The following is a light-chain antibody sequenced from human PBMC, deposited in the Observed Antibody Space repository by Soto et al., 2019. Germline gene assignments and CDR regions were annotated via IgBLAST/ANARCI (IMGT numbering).Light chain of an antibody. Sequence: QSVLTQPPSASGSPGQSVTISCTGTSSDVGGYNYVSWYQHHPDKAPKLIIYEVYKRPSGVPDRFSGSKSGNTASLTVSGLQAEDEAEYYGSSYAASDSFVVFGGGTKVTVL. J-gene: IGLJ2*01. CDR2: EVY. CDR3: SSYAASDSFVV. V-gene: IGLV2-8*01. CDR1: SSDVGGYNY.